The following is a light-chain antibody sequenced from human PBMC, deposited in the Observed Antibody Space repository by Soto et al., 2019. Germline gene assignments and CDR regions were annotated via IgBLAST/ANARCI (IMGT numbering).Light chain of an antibody. CDR3: QQYNSHWT. Sequence: DIQMTQSPSTLSASVGDTVTVTCRASQSVSGWLAWYQQKPGEAPKLLIYDASSLQSGVPSRFSGIGSGTEFTLTISSLQPDDFATYYCQQYNSHWTFGQGTKVDIK. J-gene: IGKJ1*01. CDR2: DAS. V-gene: IGKV1-5*01. CDR1: QSVSGW.